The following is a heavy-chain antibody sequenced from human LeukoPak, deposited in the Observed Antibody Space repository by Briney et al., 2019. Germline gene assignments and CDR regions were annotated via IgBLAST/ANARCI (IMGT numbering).Heavy chain of an antibody. J-gene: IGHJ4*02. D-gene: IGHD6-13*01. CDR2: ISYDGGNK. CDR3: AKDVSSSWQYDY. Sequence: PGRSLRLSCAASGFTFSSYGMHWVRQAPGKGLEWVAVISYDGGNKYYADSVKGRFTISRDNSKNTLYLQMNSLRAEDTAVYYCAKDVSSSWQYDYWGQGTLVTVSS. CDR1: GFTFSSYG. V-gene: IGHV3-30*18.